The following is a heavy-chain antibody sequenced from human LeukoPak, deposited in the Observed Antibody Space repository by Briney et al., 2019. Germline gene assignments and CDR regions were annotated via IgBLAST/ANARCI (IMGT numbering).Heavy chain of an antibody. CDR2: INHDGSVK. Sequence: GGSLRLSCAVSGFTFSSYWMSWVRQAPGKGLEWVANINHDGSVKYYVDSVKGRFTISRDNAKNSLYLQMNSLRDEDTAVYYCATSRTFDYWGQGSLVTVSS. CDR3: ATSRTFDY. V-gene: IGHV3-7*01. D-gene: IGHD1-1*01. J-gene: IGHJ4*02. CDR1: GFTFSSYW.